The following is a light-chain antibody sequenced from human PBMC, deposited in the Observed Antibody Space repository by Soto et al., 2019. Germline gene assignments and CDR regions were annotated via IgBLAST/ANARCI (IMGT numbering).Light chain of an antibody. J-gene: IGLJ3*02. CDR2: EVS. V-gene: IGLV2-23*02. CDR3: CSYAGSTTWV. CDR1: SSDVGSYNF. Sequence: QSALTQPASVSGSPGQSITISCTGTSSDVGSYNFVSWYQQHPGKAPKLMISEVSKRPSGVSNRFSGSKSGNTASLTISGLPAEDEDDYYCCSYAGSTTWVFGGGTKVTVL.